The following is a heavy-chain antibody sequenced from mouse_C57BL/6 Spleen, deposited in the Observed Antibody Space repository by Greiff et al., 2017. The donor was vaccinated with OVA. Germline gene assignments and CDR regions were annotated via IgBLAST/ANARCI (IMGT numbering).Heavy chain of an antibody. Sequence: QVQLQQSGAELVRPGASVKLSCKASGYTFTSYGISWVKQRTGQGLEWIGEIYPRSGNTYYKEKFKGKATLSADKSSSTAYMELHIQTSDDYAVYFCACDCGSSYHWYFDVWGTGTTVTVSS. D-gene: IGHD1-1*01. CDR2: IYPRSGNT. CDR1: GYTFTSYG. CDR3: ACDCGSSYHWYFDV. J-gene: IGHJ1*03. V-gene: IGHV1-81*01.